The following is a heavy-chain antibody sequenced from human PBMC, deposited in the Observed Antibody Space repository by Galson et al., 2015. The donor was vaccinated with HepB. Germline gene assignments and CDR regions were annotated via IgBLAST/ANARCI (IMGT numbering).Heavy chain of an antibody. J-gene: IGHJ3*02. V-gene: IGHV3-7*01. CDR1: GFTFSNSW. CDR3: VRDPGESSWAAFDI. D-gene: IGHD6-6*01. CDR2: IKRDGSQK. Sequence: SLRLSCAASGFTFSNSWMAWVRQAPGKGLEWVGDIKRDGSQKEYVDSVKGRFTISRDNANNLLYLRMNSLRVEDTALYYCVRDPGESSWAAFDIWGQGTMVTVSS.